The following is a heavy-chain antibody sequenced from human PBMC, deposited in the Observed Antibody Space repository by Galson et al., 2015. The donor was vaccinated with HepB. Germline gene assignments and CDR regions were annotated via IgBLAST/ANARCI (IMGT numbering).Heavy chain of an antibody. CDR2: ISFDGSNN. CDR3: AKDGGNDGGRGIDY. Sequence: SLRLSCAASGFTFSSYGMPGVRQAPGRGLGWGAVISFDGSNNYLADSVKGRFTISRDNSRTPLHLQMNSLRAEDTAVYYCAKDGGNDGGRGIDYWGQGTLVTVSS. CDR1: GFTFSSYG. V-gene: IGHV3-30*18. J-gene: IGHJ4*02. D-gene: IGHD3-16*01.